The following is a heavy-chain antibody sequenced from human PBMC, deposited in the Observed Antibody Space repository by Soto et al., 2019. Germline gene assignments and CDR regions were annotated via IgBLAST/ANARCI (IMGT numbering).Heavy chain of an antibody. Sequence: SETLYLTCTVSGGAICSGGSICSGGHYWTWIRQHPGKGLEWISYIYYTGNTYSNSSLRGRVTISVDPAKNQLSLRLTSVTAADTAVYYCARRAYIGSYHLDYWGQGALVTVSS. CDR3: ARRAYIGSYHLDY. D-gene: IGHD1-26*01. CDR1: GGAICSGGSICSGGHY. J-gene: IGHJ4*02. CDR2: IYYTGNT. V-gene: IGHV4-31*03.